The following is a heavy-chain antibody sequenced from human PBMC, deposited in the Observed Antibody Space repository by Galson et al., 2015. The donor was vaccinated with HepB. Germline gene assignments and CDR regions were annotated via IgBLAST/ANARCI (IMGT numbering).Heavy chain of an antibody. CDR2: ISSSSSTI. J-gene: IGHJ5*02. D-gene: IGHD5-18*01. Sequence: SLRLSCAASGFTFSSYSMNWVRQAPGKGLEWVSYISSSSSTIYYADSVKGRFTIPRDNAKNSLYLQMNSLRAEDTAVYYCARPASVDTAMVISWFDPWGQGTLVTVSS. CDR3: ARPASVDTAMVISWFDP. CDR1: GFTFSSYS. V-gene: IGHV3-48*01.